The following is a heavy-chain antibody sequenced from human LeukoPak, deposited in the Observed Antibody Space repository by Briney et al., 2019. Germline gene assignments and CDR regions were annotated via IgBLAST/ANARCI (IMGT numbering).Heavy chain of an antibody. J-gene: IGHJ6*03. CDR1: GFTFSSYG. D-gene: IGHD2-15*01. CDR3: AEGAAGGYYYYYMDV. CDR2: IWYDGSNK. Sequence: GGSLRLSCAASGFTFSSYGMHWVRQAPGKGLEWVAVIWYDGSNKYYADSVKGRFTISRDNSKNTLYLQMNSLRAEDTAVYYCAEGAAGGYYYYYMDVWGKGTTVTVSS. V-gene: IGHV3-33*06.